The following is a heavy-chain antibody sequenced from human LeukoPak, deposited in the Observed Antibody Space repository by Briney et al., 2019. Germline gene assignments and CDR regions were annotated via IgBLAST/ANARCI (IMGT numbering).Heavy chain of an antibody. V-gene: IGHV3-30*18. CDR3: AKDVAVRGVIIDY. D-gene: IGHD3-10*01. J-gene: IGHJ4*02. CDR2: ISYDGSNK. Sequence: GGSLRLSCAASGFTFSSYGMHWVRQAPGKGLEWVAVISYDGSNKYYADSVKGRFTISRDNSKNSLYLQMNSLRAEDTAVYYCAKDVAVRGVIIDYWGQGTLVTVSS. CDR1: GFTFSSYG.